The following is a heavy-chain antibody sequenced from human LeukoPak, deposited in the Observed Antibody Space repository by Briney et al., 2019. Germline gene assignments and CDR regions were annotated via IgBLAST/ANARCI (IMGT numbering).Heavy chain of an antibody. V-gene: IGHV4-4*09. J-gene: IGHJ4*02. D-gene: IGHD1-1*01. Sequence: SETLSLTCTVSNGPISTYYWSWIRQPPGKGLEWIRYIYSGGPTNSNPSLKSRVTISVDTSKNQFSLKLSSVTAADTAVYYCAGSVPAPKEFAHWGQGTLVTVSS. CDR1: NGPISTYY. CDR3: AGSVPAPKEFAH. CDR2: IYSGGPT.